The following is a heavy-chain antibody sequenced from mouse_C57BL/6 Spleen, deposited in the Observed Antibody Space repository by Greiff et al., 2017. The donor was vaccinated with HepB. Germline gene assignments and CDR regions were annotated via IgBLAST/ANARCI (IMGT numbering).Heavy chain of an antibody. CDR3: ARQDYYGSSLFAY. D-gene: IGHD1-1*01. J-gene: IGHJ3*01. CDR1: GFTFSSYT. CDR2: ISGGGGNT. Sequence: DVMLVESGGGLVKPGGSLKLSCAASGFTFSSYTMSWVRQTPEKRLEWVATISGGGGNTYYPDSVKGRFTISRDNAKNTLYLQMSSLRSEDTALYYCARQDYYGSSLFAYWGQGTLVTVSA. V-gene: IGHV5-9*01.